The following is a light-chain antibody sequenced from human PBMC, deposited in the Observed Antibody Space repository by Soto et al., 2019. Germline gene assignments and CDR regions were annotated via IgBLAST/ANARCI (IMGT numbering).Light chain of an antibody. CDR2: EVN. Sequence: QSALTQPPSASGSPGQSVAISCTGTTSDIGGYDYVSWYQQHPGKAPKLMIYEVNKRPSGVPDRFSGSKSGNTASLTVSGLQAEDEADYYCSSHGGYSPYVFGTGTKLTVL. J-gene: IGLJ1*01. CDR1: TSDIGGYDY. V-gene: IGLV2-8*01. CDR3: SSHGGYSPYV.